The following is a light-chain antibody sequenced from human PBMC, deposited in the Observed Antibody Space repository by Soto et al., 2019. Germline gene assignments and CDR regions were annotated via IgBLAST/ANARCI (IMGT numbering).Light chain of an antibody. CDR2: DAS. J-gene: IGKJ4*01. CDR3: QQRSNWPYLT. Sequence: PGERATLSCRASQSVSGYLGWYQQKPGQAPRLLIYDASNRAYGVPARFRGSGSWTNFTLTIARLEPEDFAVYYCQQRSNWPYLTVGGGTSV. V-gene: IGKV3-11*01. CDR1: QSVSGY.